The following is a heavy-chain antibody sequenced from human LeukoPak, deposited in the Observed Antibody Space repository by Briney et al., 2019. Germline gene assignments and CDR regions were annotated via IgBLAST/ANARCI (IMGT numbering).Heavy chain of an antibody. V-gene: IGHV4-39*07. CDR1: GGSISSSSYY. D-gene: IGHD4-17*01. CDR2: IYYSGGT. J-gene: IGHJ4*02. CDR3: ATTPDYGDYVGYFDY. Sequence: SETLSLTCTVSGGSISSSSYYWGWIRQPPGKGLEWIGSIYYSGGTYYNPSLKSRVTISVDTSKNQFSLKLSSVTAADTAVYYCATTPDYGDYVGYFDYWGQGTLVTVSS.